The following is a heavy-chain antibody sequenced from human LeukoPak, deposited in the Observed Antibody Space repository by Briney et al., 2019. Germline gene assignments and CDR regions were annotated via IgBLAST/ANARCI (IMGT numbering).Heavy chain of an antibody. D-gene: IGHD5-24*01. CDR3: AVNMATSFDY. Sequence: PGRSLRLSCAASGFTFSSYAMHWVRQAPGKGLEWVAVISYDGSNKYYADSVKGRFTISRDNSKNTLYLQTNSLRAEDTAVYYCAVNMATSFDYWGQGTLVTVSS. V-gene: IGHV3-30-3*01. CDR2: ISYDGSNK. CDR1: GFTFSSYA. J-gene: IGHJ4*02.